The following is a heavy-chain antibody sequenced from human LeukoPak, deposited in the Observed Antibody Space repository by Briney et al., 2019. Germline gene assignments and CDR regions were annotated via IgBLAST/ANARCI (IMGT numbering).Heavy chain of an antibody. J-gene: IGHJ4*02. D-gene: IGHD2-2*01. CDR1: GFTFTTYW. Sequence: PGGSLRLSCATSGFTFTTYWMSWVRQTPGKGLEWVAKIKPDGSEKSYVDSVKGRFTISRDNAENSVHLQMNSLRVEDTAVYYCARGQSADDQWGQGALVTVSS. CDR2: IKPDGSEK. V-gene: IGHV3-7*01. CDR3: ARGQSADDQ.